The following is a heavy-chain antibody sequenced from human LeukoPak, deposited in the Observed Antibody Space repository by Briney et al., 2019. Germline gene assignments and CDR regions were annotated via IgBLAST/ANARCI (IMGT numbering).Heavy chain of an antibody. CDR2: IYYSGST. Sequence: PSETLSPTCTVSGGSISSGGYYWSWIRQHPGKGLEWIGYIYYSGSTYYNPSLKSRVTISVDTSKNQFSLKLSSVTAADTAVYYCARQGFSYGLDYWGQGTLVTVSS. CDR3: ARQGFSYGLDY. D-gene: IGHD5-18*01. CDR1: GGSISSGGYY. V-gene: IGHV4-39*01. J-gene: IGHJ4*02.